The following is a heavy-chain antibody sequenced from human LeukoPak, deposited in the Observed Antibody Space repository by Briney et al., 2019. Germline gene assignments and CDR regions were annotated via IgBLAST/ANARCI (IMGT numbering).Heavy chain of an antibody. D-gene: IGHD2-2*03. Sequence: PGGSLRLSCAVSGITLSNYGMSWVRQAPGKGLEWVAGISGSGGRTNYADSVKGRFTLSRDDSRNTVYLQLNNLRVEDTAIYYCARASWISTADAVWWGQGTQVTVSS. J-gene: IGHJ4*02. CDR2: ISGSGGRT. CDR1: GITLSNYG. CDR3: ARASWISTADAVW. V-gene: IGHV3-23*01.